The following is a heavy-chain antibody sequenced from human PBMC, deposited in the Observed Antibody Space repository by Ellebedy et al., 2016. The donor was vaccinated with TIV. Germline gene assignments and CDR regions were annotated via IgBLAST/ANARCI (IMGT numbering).Heavy chain of an antibody. Sequence: SLKISCAASGFAFDAYAMHWVRQAPGKGLEWVSGISWNSGDIAYADSVKGRFTIFRDNAKNSLYLRMNSLRPEDTALYDCALLSGRAVTTYGYWGQGTLVTVSS. V-gene: IGHV3-9*01. CDR3: ALLSGRAVTTYGY. CDR2: ISWNSGDI. J-gene: IGHJ4*02. D-gene: IGHD4-11*01. CDR1: GFAFDAYA.